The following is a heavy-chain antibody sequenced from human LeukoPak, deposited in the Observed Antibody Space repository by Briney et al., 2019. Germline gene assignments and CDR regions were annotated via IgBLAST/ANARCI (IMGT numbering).Heavy chain of an antibody. D-gene: IGHD3-10*01. Sequence: SVTVSCKASGGTFSSYAISWVRQAPGQGLEWMGGIIPIFGTANYAQKFQGRVTITTDESTSTAYMELSSLRSEDTAVYYCARGRPSGSNWFDPWGQGTLVTVSS. CDR3: ARGRPSGSNWFDP. J-gene: IGHJ5*02. V-gene: IGHV1-69*05. CDR2: IIPIFGTA. CDR1: GGTFSSYA.